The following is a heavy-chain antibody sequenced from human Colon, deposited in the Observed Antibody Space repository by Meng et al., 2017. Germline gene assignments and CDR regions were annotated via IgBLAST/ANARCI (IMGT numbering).Heavy chain of an antibody. V-gene: IGHV3-15*01. D-gene: IGHD1-26*01. CDR1: GFTFSSAW. CDR2: IKSKTDGGTT. Sequence: GEFLKISCVASGFTFSSAWMSWVRQAPGKGLEWVGRIKSKTDGGTTDYAARVKDRFTISREDSKNTLYLQMNSLKTEDTAVYHCTTELRWDLVHLHSWGQGTLVTVSS. CDR3: TTELRWDLVHLHS. J-gene: IGHJ4*02.